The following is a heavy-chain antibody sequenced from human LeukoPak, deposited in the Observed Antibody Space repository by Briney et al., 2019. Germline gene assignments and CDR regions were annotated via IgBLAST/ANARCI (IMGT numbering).Heavy chain of an antibody. CDR3: AKGLGSSGYYYSPFDS. D-gene: IGHD3-22*01. CDR2: ISGSGGSA. Sequence: GGSLRLSCAASGFTFSSYAMSWVRKAPGQGLEWVSGISGSGGSAYYADSVKGRFTISRDNSKNTLYLQMNSLRAEDTAVYYCAKGLGSSGYYYSPFDSWGQGTLVTVSS. V-gene: IGHV3-23*01. J-gene: IGHJ4*02. CDR1: GFTFSSYA.